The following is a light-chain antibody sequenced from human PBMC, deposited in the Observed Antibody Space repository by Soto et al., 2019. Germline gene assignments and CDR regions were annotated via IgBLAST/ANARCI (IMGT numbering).Light chain of an antibody. V-gene: IGKV1-5*03. CDR1: QSISSW. Sequence: DIQMTQSPSTLSASVGDRVTITCRASQSISSWLAWYQKKPGKAPKLLIYKASSLESGVPSRFSGSGSGTEFTLTISSLQPDDFTTYYCQQYSGTFGQGTKLEIK. CDR3: QQYSGT. J-gene: IGKJ2*01. CDR2: KAS.